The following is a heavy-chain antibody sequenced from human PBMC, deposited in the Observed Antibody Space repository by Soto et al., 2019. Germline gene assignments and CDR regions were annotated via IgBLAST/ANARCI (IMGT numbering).Heavy chain of an antibody. CDR3: ARVIGGKGSWFDP. D-gene: IGHD2-15*01. J-gene: IGHJ5*02. CDR2: IYYSGST. CDR1: GGSISSGDYY. V-gene: IGHV4-30-4*01. Sequence: PSETLSLTCTVSGGSISSGDYYWSWIRQPPGKGLEWIGYIYYSGSTYYNPSLKSRVTISVDTSKNQFSLKLSSVTAADTAMYYCARVIGGKGSWFDPWGQGTLVTVSS.